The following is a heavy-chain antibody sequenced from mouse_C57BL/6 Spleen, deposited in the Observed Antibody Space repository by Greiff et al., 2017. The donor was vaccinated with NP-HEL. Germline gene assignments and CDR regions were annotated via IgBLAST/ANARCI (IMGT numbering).Heavy chain of an antibody. CDR2: ISYDGSN. CDR3: ARDGNYLDY. J-gene: IGHJ2*01. V-gene: IGHV3-6*01. CDR1: GYSITSGYY. Sequence: VQLKQSGPGLVKPSQSLSLTCSVTGYSITSGYYWNWIRQFPGNKLEWMGYISYDGSNNYNPSLKNRISITRDTSKNQFFLKLNSVTTEDTATYYCARDGNYLDYWGQGTTLTVSS. D-gene: IGHD1-1*01.